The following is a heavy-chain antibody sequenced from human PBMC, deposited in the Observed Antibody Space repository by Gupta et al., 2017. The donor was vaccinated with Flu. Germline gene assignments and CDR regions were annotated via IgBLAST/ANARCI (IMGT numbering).Heavy chain of an antibody. D-gene: IGHD2-8*01. CDR2: IWEDGSNK. V-gene: IGHV3-33*01. J-gene: IGHJ4*02. Sequence: TFSSYGMHWVGQAPGKGLEWVAVIWEDGSNKYYADSVKGRFTISRDNSKNTLYLQMNSLRAEDTAVYYCAGYCTNGVCLGYWGQGTRVTVSS. CDR1: TFSSYG. CDR3: AGYCTNGVCLGY.